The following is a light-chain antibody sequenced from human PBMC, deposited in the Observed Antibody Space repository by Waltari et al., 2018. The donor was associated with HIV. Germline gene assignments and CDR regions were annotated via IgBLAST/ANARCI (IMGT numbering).Light chain of an antibody. Sequence: YELTQSPSVSASPGQTAIIPCSGHKLERNNLCWYHQRPGQSPLLLLYQDTKRPAGIPERFAGSKSGNTATLTISGTQAWDEADYYCHAWDSTTVLFGGGTELTVL. V-gene: IGLV3-1*01. CDR2: QDT. J-gene: IGLJ2*01. CDR3: HAWDSTTVL. CDR1: KLERNN.